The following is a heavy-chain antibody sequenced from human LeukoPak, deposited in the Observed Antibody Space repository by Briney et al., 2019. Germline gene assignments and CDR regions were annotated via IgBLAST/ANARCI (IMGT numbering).Heavy chain of an antibody. CDR2: MSPKSGDT. V-gene: IGHV1-8*01. D-gene: IGHD2-8*01. Sequence: EAPVKVSCKASGYTFTSHDINWVRQTTGQGLEWMGWMSPKSGDTGYAQSFQGRVNMTRDTSTGTAYMELSSLRSDDTAVYYCARATLLDCTSGVCVFYYYGMDVWGQGTTVTVSS. CDR1: GYTFTSHD. J-gene: IGHJ6*02. CDR3: ARATLLDCTSGVCVFYYYGMDV.